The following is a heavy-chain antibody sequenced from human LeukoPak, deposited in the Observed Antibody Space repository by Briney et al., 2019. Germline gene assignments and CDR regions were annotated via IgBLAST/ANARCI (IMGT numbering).Heavy chain of an antibody. Sequence: PSETLSLTCTVSGGSISSYYWSWIRQPAGKGLEWIGRIYTSGSTNCNPSLKSRVTMSVDTSKNQFTLKLSSVTAADTAVYYCARDSAYYDILTGYPGEYYFDYWGQGTLVTVSS. CDR3: ARDSAYYDILTGYPGEYYFDY. CDR2: IYTSGST. CDR1: GGSISSYY. D-gene: IGHD3-9*01. V-gene: IGHV4-4*07. J-gene: IGHJ4*02.